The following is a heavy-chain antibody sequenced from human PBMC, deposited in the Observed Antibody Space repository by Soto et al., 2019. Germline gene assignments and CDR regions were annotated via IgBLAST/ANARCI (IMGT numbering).Heavy chain of an antibody. CDR1: GFTFSSYG. CDR3: VQLEPQSYYYYYMDV. J-gene: IGHJ6*03. CDR2: ISYDGSNK. Sequence: PGGSLRLSFAASGFTFSSYGMHWVRQAPGKGLEWVAVISYDGSNKYYADSVKGRFTISRDNAKNTLYLQMNSLRAEDTAVYYCVQLEPQSYYYYYMDVWGKGTTVTVSS. V-gene: IGHV3-30*03. D-gene: IGHD1-1*01.